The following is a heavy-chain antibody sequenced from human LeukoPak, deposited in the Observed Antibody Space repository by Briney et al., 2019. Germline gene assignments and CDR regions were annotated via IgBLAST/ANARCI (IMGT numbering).Heavy chain of an antibody. V-gene: IGHV4-34*01. D-gene: IGHD3-3*01. J-gene: IGHJ3*02. Sequence: PSETLSLTCAVYNGSLSGYFWSWIRQPPGKGLEWIGEINHSGSTNYNPSLKSRVTISVDTSKNHFSLKLTSVTAADTAVYYCARGRGEWLYAFDIWGQGTMVTVSS. CDR2: INHSGST. CDR3: ARGRGEWLYAFDI. CDR1: NGSLSGYF.